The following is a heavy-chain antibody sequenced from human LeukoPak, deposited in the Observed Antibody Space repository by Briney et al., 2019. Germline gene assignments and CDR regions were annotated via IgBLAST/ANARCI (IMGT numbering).Heavy chain of an antibody. D-gene: IGHD6-19*01. CDR2: IRYDGSNK. J-gene: IGHJ1*01. CDR3: ARAIGIRSAHSSGWYWYFQH. V-gene: IGHV3-30*02. Sequence: PGGSLRLSCAASGFTFSSYGMHWVRQAPGKGLEWVAFIRYDGSNKYYADSVKGRFTISRDNSKNTLYLQMNSLRAEDTAVYYCARAIGIRSAHSSGWYWYFQHWGQGTLVTVSS. CDR1: GFTFSSYG.